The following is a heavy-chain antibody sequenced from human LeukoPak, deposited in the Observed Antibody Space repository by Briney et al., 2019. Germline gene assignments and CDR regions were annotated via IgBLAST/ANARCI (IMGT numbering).Heavy chain of an antibody. CDR1: GYIFSMIG. V-gene: IGHV1-18*01. D-gene: IGHD6-13*01. CDR3: ARAQQLIHQFDY. J-gene: IGHJ4*02. CDR2: ISGYNGNT. Sequence: ASVKVYCKASGYIFSMIGITWVRPAPGQGLVWMGWISGYNGNTVYAQMFRDRVTMTTDTSTNTAYMDLRSMRSDDTAVYYCARAQQLIHQFDYWGQGTLVTVSS.